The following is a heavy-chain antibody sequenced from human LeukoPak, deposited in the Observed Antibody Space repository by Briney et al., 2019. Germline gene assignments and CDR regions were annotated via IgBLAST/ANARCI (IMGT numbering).Heavy chain of an antibody. D-gene: IGHD3-10*01. CDR3: AIDSWDYYGSGSYYY. J-gene: IGHJ4*02. V-gene: IGHV1-2*02. CDR1: GYTFTAYY. CDR2: MNPNSGGT. Sequence: GASVKVSCKASGYTFTAYYIHWVRQAPGQGLEWMGWMNPNSGGTNYAQKFQGRVTMTRDTSITTAYLELSRLRSDDTAVYYCAIDSWDYYGSGSYYYWGQGTLVTVSS.